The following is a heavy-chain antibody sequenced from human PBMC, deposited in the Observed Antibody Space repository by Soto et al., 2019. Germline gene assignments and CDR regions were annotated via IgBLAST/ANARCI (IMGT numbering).Heavy chain of an antibody. CDR2: INHSGST. Sequence: PSETLSLTCAVYGGSFSGYYWSWIRQPPGKGLEWIGEINHSGSTNYNPSLKSRVTISVDTSKNQFSLKLSSVTAADTAVYYCARMYDILTGGNDYWGQGTLVT. CDR1: GGSFSGYY. J-gene: IGHJ4*02. CDR3: ARMYDILTGGNDY. V-gene: IGHV4-34*01. D-gene: IGHD3-9*01.